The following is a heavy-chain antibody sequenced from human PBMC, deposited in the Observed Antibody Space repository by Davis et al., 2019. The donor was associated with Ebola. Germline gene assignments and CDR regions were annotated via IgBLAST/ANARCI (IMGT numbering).Heavy chain of an antibody. CDR3: ARNPTYYYDSSGYSTQYYFDY. J-gene: IGHJ4*02. V-gene: IGHV4-4*08. Sequence: MPSETLSLTCTVSGGSISSYYCNWFRQPPGKGLEWIGYIYNSGYTSYNPSLKSRVTISVDTSKNQFSLKLSSVTAADTAVYYCARNPTYYYDSSGYSTQYYFDYWGQGTLVTVSS. CDR1: GGSISSYY. D-gene: IGHD3-22*01. CDR2: IYNSGYT.